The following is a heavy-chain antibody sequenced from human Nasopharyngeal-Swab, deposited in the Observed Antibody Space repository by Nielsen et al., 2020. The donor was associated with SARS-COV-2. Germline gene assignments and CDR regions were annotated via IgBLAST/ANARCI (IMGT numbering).Heavy chain of an antibody. CDR2: INAYNGNT. J-gene: IGHJ4*02. CDR1: GYTFTSYG. V-gene: IGHV1-18*01. CDR3: ARSDCSSTSCYSFDY. D-gene: IGHD2-2*01. Sequence: ASVKVSCKASGYTFTSYGISWVRQAPGQGLEWMGWINAYNGNTNYAQKLQGRVTMTTDTSTSTAYMELRSLRSDDTAVYYCARSDCSSTSCYSFDYWGQGTLVTVSS.